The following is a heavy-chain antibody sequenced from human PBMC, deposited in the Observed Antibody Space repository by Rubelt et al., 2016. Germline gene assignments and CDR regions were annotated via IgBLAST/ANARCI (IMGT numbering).Heavy chain of an antibody. D-gene: IGHD1-26*01. CDR3: ARDIYSGSYYGY. J-gene: IGHJ4*02. V-gene: IGHV1-3*01. CDR1: GYTFTSYA. Sequence: QVQLVQSGAEVKKPGASVKVSCQASGYTFTSYAMHWVRQAPGQRLEWMGWINAGNGNKKYSQKFQGRVTITRDTSASTAYMELSSLRSEDTAVYYCARDIYSGSYYGYWGQGTLVTVSS. CDR2: INAGNGNK.